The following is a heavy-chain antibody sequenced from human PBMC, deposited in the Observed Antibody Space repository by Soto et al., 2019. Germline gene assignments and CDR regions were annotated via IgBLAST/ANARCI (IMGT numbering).Heavy chain of an antibody. Sequence: QVQLVQSGAEVKKPGSSVKVSCKASGDTFSSYAISWVRQAPGQGLEWMGGIIPIFGTANYAQKFQGRVTITADESTSTAYMELSSLRSEDTAVYYCARDGSGYRSSASPMDVWGQGTPVTVSS. CDR1: GDTFSSYA. J-gene: IGHJ6*02. CDR2: IIPIFGTA. D-gene: IGHD3-22*01. CDR3: ARDGSGYRSSASPMDV. V-gene: IGHV1-69*01.